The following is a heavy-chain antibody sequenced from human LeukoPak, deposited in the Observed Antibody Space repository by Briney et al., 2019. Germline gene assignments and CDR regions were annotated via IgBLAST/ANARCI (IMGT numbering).Heavy chain of an antibody. J-gene: IGHJ4*02. CDR1: GFTFSSYS. D-gene: IGHD3-22*01. Sequence: GGSLRLSCAASGFTFSSYSVSWVRQAPGKGLEWLSYISGSSSPIYYADSVKGRFTISRDNAKNSLYLQMDSLRVEDTAVYYCARSSGYPYFDYWGQGTLVTVSS. CDR2: ISGSSSPI. V-gene: IGHV3-48*01. CDR3: ARSSGYPYFDY.